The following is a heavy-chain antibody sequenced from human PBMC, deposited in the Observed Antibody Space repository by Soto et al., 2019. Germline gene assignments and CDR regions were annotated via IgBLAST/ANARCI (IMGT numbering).Heavy chain of an antibody. Sequence: QVQLVESGGGVVQPGRSLRLSCAASGFTFSSYGMHWVRQAPGKGLEWVAVIWYDGSNKYYADSVKGRFTISRDNSKNTLYLQMNSLRAEDTAVYYCARDKALLWFGELLTFGMDVWGQGTTVTVSS. CDR1: GFTFSSYG. J-gene: IGHJ6*02. D-gene: IGHD3-10*01. CDR3: ARDKALLWFGELLTFGMDV. V-gene: IGHV3-33*01. CDR2: IWYDGSNK.